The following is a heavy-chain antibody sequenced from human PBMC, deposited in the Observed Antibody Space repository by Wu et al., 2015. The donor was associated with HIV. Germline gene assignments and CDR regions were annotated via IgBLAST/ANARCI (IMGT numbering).Heavy chain of an antibody. CDR2: SNPKSGVT. CDR1: IHLHRLP. CDR3: ARMRGNLLHYSYGLDV. V-gene: IGHV1-2*02. Sequence: QVQLVQSGAEVKKPGGLSEGLLQGLWIHLHRLPAALDATRPLDKALSGWDGSNPKSGVTNYLQKFQGRVTLTRDASISTAYMELNRLRSDDTAVYYCARMRGNLLHYSYGLDVWGQGTTVTVSS. J-gene: IGHJ6*02. D-gene: IGHD4-23*01.